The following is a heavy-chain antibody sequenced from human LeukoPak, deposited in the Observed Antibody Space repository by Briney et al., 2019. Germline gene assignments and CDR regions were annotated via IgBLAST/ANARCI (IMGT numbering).Heavy chain of an antibody. CDR1: GFTFSSYS. CDR3: ARRWASGYDSGY. Sequence: GGSLRLSCAASGFTFSSYSMNWVRQAPGKGLEWVSSVSSSSSYIYYADSVKGRFTISRDNAKNSLYLQMNSLRAEDTAVYYCARRWASGYDSGYWGQGTLVTVSS. D-gene: IGHD5-12*01. CDR2: VSSSSSYI. V-gene: IGHV3-21*01. J-gene: IGHJ4*02.